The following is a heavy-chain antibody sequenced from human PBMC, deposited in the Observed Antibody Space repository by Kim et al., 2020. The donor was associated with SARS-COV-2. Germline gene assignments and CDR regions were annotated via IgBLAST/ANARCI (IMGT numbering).Heavy chain of an antibody. D-gene: IGHD6-13*01. CDR3: ARVRAGPTLYYYYYGMDV. CDR2: INHSGST. J-gene: IGHJ6*02. V-gene: IGHV4-34*01. Sequence: SETLSLTCAVYGGSFSGYYWSWIRQPPGKGLEWIGEINHSGSTNYNPSLKSRVTISVDTSKNQFSLKLSSVTAADTAVYYCARVRAGPTLYYYYYGMDVWGQGTTVTVSS. CDR1: GGSFSGYY.